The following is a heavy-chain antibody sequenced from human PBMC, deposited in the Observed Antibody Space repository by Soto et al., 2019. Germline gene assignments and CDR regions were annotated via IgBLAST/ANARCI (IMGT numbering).Heavy chain of an antibody. Sequence: QVQLVQSGAEEKKPGASVKVSCKASGYTFTTYAMHWVRQAPGQRLEWMGWINAGNGNTKYSQKFQGRVTITRDTSASTAYMELRSPRSEDTAVYYCARAVAVPADFDYWGQGTLVTVSS. CDR3: ARAVAVPADFDY. CDR1: GYTFTTYA. V-gene: IGHV1-3*05. CDR2: INAGNGNT. D-gene: IGHD6-19*01. J-gene: IGHJ4*02.